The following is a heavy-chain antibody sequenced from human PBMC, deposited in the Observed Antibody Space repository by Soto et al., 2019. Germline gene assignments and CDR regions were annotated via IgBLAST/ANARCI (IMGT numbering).Heavy chain of an antibody. V-gene: IGHV4-34*01. CDR2: INHSGST. Sequence: SETLSLTWAVYGGYFSGYYWSWIRQPPGKGLEWIGEINHSGSTNYNPSLKSRVTISVDTSKNQFSLKLGSVTAADTAVYYCARLEGAAGYYYGMDVWGQGTTVTVSS. J-gene: IGHJ6*02. CDR1: GGYFSGYY. CDR3: ARLEGAAGYYYGMDV.